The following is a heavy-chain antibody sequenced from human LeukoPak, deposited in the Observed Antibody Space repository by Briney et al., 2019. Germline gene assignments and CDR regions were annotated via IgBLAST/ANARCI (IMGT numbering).Heavy chain of an antibody. V-gene: IGHV3-23*01. D-gene: IGHD5-18*01. Sequence: PGGXXXXSCAASGFTFSSYAMSWVRQAPGKGVEGVSAISGSGGSTYYADSVKGRFTISRDNSKKTLYLQMNSLRAEDTAVYYCAKDYGTAMADFDYWGQGTLVTVSS. CDR3: AKDYGTAMADFDY. J-gene: IGHJ4*02. CDR2: ISGSGGST. CDR1: GFTFSSYA.